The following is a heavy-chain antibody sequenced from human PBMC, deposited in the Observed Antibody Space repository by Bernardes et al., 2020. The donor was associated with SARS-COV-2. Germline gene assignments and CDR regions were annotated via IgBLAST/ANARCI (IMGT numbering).Heavy chain of an antibody. CDR3: AKGLGVAGALDF. J-gene: IGHJ4*02. CDR1: GFTFSSYA. D-gene: IGHD6-19*01. Sequence: GGSLRLSCAASGFTFSSYAMHWVRQAPGKGLEWVAVISYDGSNKYYADSVKGRFTMSRDNSKNTLYLQMNSLRAEDTAVYYCAKGLGVAGALDFWGQGTQVTVSS. V-gene: IGHV3-30-3*01. CDR2: ISYDGSNK.